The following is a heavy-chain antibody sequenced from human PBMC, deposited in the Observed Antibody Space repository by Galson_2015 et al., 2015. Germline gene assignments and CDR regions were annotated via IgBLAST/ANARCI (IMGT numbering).Heavy chain of an antibody. D-gene: IGHD3-22*01. CDR1: GGSISSGDYY. CDR3: ARDRSYDSSGYWGYYFDY. V-gene: IGHV4-30-4*01. J-gene: IGHJ4*02. CDR2: IYYSGST. Sequence: LSLTCTVSGGSISSGDYYWSWIRQPPGKGLEWIGYIYYSGSTYYNPSLKSRVTISVDTSKNQFSLKLSSVTAADTAVYYCARDRSYDSSGYWGYYFDYWGQGTLVTVSS.